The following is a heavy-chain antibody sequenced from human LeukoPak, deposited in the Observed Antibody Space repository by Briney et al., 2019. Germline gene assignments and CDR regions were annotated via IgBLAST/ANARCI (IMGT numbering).Heavy chain of an antibody. CDR3: ARITASGSHDY. Sequence: SQTLSLTCIISGDSVSSDSAAWSWSRQSPSRGLEWLGRTYYRSKWYNDYAVSVKSRVTVNPDTSRNQFSLHLNSVTPEDTAVYYCARITASGSHDYWGQGTLVTVSS. D-gene: IGHD3-10*01. CDR1: GDSVSSDSAA. V-gene: IGHV6-1*01. J-gene: IGHJ4*02. CDR2: TYYRSKWYN.